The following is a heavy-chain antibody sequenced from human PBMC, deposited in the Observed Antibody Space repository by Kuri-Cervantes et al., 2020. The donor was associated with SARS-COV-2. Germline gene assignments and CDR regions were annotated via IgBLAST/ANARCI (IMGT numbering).Heavy chain of an antibody. V-gene: IGHV3-9*01. CDR2: ISWNSGSI. J-gene: IGHJ4*02. CDR3: AKADIIAVAGTVDY. Sequence: SLKISCAVSGGSISSSNWWSWVRQPPGKGLEWVSGISWNSGSIGYADSVKGRFTISRDNAKNSLYLRMNSLRAEDTALYYCAKADIIAVAGTVDYWGQGTLVTVSS. D-gene: IGHD6-19*01. CDR1: GGSISSSN.